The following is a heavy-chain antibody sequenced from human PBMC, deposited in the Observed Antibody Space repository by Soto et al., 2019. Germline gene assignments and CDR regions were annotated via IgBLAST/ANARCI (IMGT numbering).Heavy chain of an antibody. V-gene: IGHV3-9*01. CDR2: VTWNSGSI. CDR3: LKDGLTSLFGLVYDGSNI. CDR1: GFTFGDYG. J-gene: IGHJ3*02. Sequence: DVQLVESGGGLVQPGRSMRLSCVASGFTFGDYGMHWVRQARGRGPEWVSGVTWNSGSIAYAETVKGRFTISRDNAKNSLYLQMNSLRAEDTALYYCLKDGLTSLFGLVYDGSNIWGHRTMVIVSS. D-gene: IGHD3-3*01.